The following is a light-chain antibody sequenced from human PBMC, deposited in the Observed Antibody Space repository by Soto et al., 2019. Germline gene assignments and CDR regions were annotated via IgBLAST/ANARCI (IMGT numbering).Light chain of an antibody. J-gene: IGKJ4*01. CDR2: GAS. V-gene: IGKV3-15*01. CDR3: QHYADWPLT. Sequence: IGMTQSPATLSLSPGERATLSCRASQSLGTNLGGYQQKPGQAPRLLIYGASTRATAIPARFSGSGSGTEFTLTIACLQSEDFAVYYCQHYADWPLTFGGGTKVEIK. CDR1: QSLGTN.